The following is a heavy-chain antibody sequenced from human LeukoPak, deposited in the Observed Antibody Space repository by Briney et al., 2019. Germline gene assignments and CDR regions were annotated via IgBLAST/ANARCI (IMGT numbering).Heavy chain of an antibody. D-gene: IGHD1-26*01. J-gene: IGHJ3*02. V-gene: IGHV4-34*01. CDR3: ARPRKRATRLDAFDI. CDR2: INHSGST. Sequence: SETLSLTWAVYGGSFSGYYWSWIRQPPGKGLEWIGEINHSGSTNYNPSLKSRVTISVDTSKNQFSLKLSSVTAADTAVYYCARPRKRATRLDAFDIWGQGTMVTVSS. CDR1: GGSFSGYY.